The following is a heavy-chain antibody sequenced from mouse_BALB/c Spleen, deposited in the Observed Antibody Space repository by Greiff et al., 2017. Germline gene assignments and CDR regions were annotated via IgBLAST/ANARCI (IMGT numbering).Heavy chain of an antibody. CDR2: ISSGGGST. CDR1: GFAFSSYD. Sequence: DVHLVESGGGLVKPGGSLKLSCAASGFAFSSYDMSWVRQTPEKRLEWVAYISSGGGSTYYPDTVKGRFTISRDNAKNTLYLQMSSLKSEDTAMYYCARLNFFDYWGQGTTLTVSS. CDR3: ARLNFFDY. J-gene: IGHJ2*01. V-gene: IGHV5-12-1*01.